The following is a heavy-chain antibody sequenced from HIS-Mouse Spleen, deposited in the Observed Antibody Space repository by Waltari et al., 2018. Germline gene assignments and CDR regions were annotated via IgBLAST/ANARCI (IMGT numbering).Heavy chain of an antibody. Sequence: EVQLVESGGGLVQPGRSLRLSCTASGFTFGDYAMSWFRQAPGKGLEWVGFIRSKAYGGKTEYAASVKGRFTISRDDSKSIAYLQMNSLKTEDTAVYYCTRWPHAFDIWGQGTTVTVSS. V-gene: IGHV3-49*03. D-gene: IGHD5-12*01. J-gene: IGHJ3*02. CDR3: TRWPHAFDI. CDR1: GFTFGDYA. CDR2: IRSKAYGGKT.